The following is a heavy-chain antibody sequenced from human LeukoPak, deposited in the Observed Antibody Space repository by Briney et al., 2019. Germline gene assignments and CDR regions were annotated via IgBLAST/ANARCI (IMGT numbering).Heavy chain of an antibody. CDR3: ARGNPTLAYWYFDL. CDR1: GGSISSYY. D-gene: IGHD1-1*01. V-gene: IGHV4-59*08. CDR2: VYYSGNA. Sequence: SETLSLTCTVSGGSISSYYWIWIRQPPGKGLEWVGHVYYSGNADYSPSLESRVTISLDTPKKQLSLELSSVTAADTAVYYCARGNPTLAYWYFDLWGRGTLVTLS. J-gene: IGHJ2*01.